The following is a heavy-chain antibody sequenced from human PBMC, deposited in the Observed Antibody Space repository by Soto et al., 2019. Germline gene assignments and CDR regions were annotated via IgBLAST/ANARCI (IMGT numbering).Heavy chain of an antibody. CDR2: IYYSGST. Sequence: SETLSLTCTVSGGSISSSSYYWGWNRQPPGKGLEWIGSIYYSGSTYYNPSLKSRVTISVDTSKNQFSLKLSSVTAADTAVYYCATPSGILPQIGDYYYYGMDVWGQGTTVTVSS. V-gene: IGHV4-39*01. D-gene: IGHD2-15*01. J-gene: IGHJ6*02. CDR1: GGSISSSSYY. CDR3: ATPSGILPQIGDYYYYGMDV.